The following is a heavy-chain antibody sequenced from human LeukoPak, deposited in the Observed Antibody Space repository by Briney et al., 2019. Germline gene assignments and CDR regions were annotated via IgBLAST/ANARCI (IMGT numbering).Heavy chain of an antibody. D-gene: IGHD3-22*01. V-gene: IGHV3-30-3*01. Sequence: PGGSLRLSCAGSGFTFSSYAMHWVRQAPGKGLEWVAVISYDGSNKYYADSVKGRFTISRDNSKNTLYLQMNSLRAEDTAVYYCARDLRPYDSSGYLFDYWGQGTLVTVSS. J-gene: IGHJ4*02. CDR2: ISYDGSNK. CDR1: GFTFSSYA. CDR3: ARDLRPYDSSGYLFDY.